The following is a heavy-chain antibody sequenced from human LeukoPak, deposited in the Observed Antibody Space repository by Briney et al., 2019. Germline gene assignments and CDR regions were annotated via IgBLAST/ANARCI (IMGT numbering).Heavy chain of an antibody. CDR1: GFTFDDYA. Sequence: PGRSLRLSCAASGFTFDDYAMHWVRQAPGKGLEWVSGISWNSGSIGYADSVKGRFTVSRDNTKNTLYLQMNSLRAEDTAVYYCARDNNWGSTHYWGQGTLVTVSS. D-gene: IGHD7-27*01. CDR2: ISWNSGSI. J-gene: IGHJ4*02. V-gene: IGHV3-9*01. CDR3: ARDNNWGSTHY.